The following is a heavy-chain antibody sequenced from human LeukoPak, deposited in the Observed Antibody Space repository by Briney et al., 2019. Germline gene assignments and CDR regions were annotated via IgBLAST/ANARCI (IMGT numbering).Heavy chain of an antibody. CDR3: AKDNLRLQSSSSGTLDY. D-gene: IGHD1-14*01. CDR1: GFIFDDYA. Sequence: GGSLRLSCVASGFIFDDYAMHWVRQAPGKGLELVSFLSWDGGSTYYADSVKGRFTISRDNSKNSLYLQMNSLRPEDTALYYFAKDNLRLQSSSSGTLDYWGHGTLVTVSS. V-gene: IGHV3-43D*03. CDR2: LSWDGGST. J-gene: IGHJ4*01.